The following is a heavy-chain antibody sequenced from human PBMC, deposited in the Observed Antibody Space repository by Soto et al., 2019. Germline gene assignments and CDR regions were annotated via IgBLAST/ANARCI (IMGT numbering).Heavy chain of an antibody. J-gene: IGHJ5*02. CDR3: ARAGVRNTNGVCYDP. D-gene: IGHD2-8*01. V-gene: IGHV4-59*01. CDR2: IYYSGST. Sequence: SETLSLTCTVSGGSISSYYWSWIRQPPGKGLEWIGYIYYSGSTNYNPSLKSRVTISVDTSKNQFSLKLSSVTAADTAVYYCARAGVRNTNGVCYDPWGQGTLVTVS. CDR1: GGSISSYY.